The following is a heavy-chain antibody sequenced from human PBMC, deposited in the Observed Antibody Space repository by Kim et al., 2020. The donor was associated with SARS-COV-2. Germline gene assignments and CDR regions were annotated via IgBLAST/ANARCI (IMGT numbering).Heavy chain of an antibody. Sequence: KGRFTISRDDTKSTLYLQMNSLKTEDTAVYYCTTALIYYYDSSGYSRGDIWGQGTLVTVSS. J-gene: IGHJ4*02. CDR3: TTALIYYYDSSGYSRGDI. D-gene: IGHD3-22*01. V-gene: IGHV3-15*01.